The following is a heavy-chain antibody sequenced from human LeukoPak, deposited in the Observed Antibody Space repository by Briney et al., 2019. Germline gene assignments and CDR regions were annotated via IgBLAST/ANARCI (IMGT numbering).Heavy chain of an antibody. J-gene: IGHJ4*02. D-gene: IGHD2-2*01. CDR3: ATTSPGYYFDY. CDR1: GGSISSSSYY. CDR2: IYYSGST. Sequence: SETLSLTCTVSGGSISSSSYYWGWVRQPPGKGLEWIGSIYYSGSTYYNPSLKSRVTISVDTSKNQFSLKLSSVTAADTAVYYCATTSPGYYFDYWGQGTLVTVSS. V-gene: IGHV4-39*07.